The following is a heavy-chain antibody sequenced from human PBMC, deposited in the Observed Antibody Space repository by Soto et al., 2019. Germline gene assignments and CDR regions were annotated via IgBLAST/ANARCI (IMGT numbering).Heavy chain of an antibody. CDR1: GFTFSDHF. CDR3: AREHRSGPYCYGMDV. J-gene: IGHJ6*02. CDR2: TRNKANSYIT. D-gene: IGHD2-15*01. Sequence: HPGGSLRLSCAASGFTFSDHFMDWVRQAPGKGLEWVGRTRNKANSYITEYAASVKGTFTISRDDSKNSLYLQMNSLKTDDTAVYYCAREHRSGPYCYGMDVWGQGSTVTVSS. V-gene: IGHV3-72*01.